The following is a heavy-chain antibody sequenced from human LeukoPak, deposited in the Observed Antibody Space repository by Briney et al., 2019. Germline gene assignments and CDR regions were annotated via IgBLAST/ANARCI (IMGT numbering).Heavy chain of an antibody. Sequence: GGSLRLSCAASGFTFRNYWVSWVRQAPGTGLEWVANIKQDGSEKYYVDSVKGRFTISRDNAKNSLYLQMNSLRAEDTAVYYCARDEITIFGVVISSNYYYYYGMDVWGQGTTVTVSS. CDR2: IKQDGSEK. CDR3: ARDEITIFGVVISSNYYYYYGMDV. D-gene: IGHD3-3*01. J-gene: IGHJ6*02. V-gene: IGHV3-7*03. CDR1: GFTFRNYW.